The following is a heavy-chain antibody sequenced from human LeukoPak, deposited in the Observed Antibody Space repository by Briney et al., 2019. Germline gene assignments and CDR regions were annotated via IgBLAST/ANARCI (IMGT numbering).Heavy chain of an antibody. V-gene: IGHV3-48*02. CDR3: AKEFSYSFDY. CDR2: ISGSSAAI. Sequence: PGGSLRLSCVASGLTFSSYSTNWVRQAPGKGLEWLSHISGSSAAIYYADSVKGRFTISRDNAKNSLFLQMNSLKDEDTAIYYYAKEFSYSFDYWDQGTLVTVSS. J-gene: IGHJ4*02. D-gene: IGHD2-2*01. CDR1: GLTFSSYS.